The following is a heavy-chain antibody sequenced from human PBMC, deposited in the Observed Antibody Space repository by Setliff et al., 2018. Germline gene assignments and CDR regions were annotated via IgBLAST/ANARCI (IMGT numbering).Heavy chain of an antibody. V-gene: IGHV3-11*01. Sequence: PGRSRRLACAASGFSISDHTMTWIRQAPGKGLEWVAHIFRSSGSTYYADSVKGRFTISRDNAENSLYLQMNSLNADDTAVYYCARGPLDFVVTPAAAKFDYWGQGTLVTVSS. CDR2: IFRSSGST. CDR1: GFSISDHT. D-gene: IGHD2-2*01. J-gene: IGHJ4*02. CDR3: ARGPLDFVVTPAAAKFDY.